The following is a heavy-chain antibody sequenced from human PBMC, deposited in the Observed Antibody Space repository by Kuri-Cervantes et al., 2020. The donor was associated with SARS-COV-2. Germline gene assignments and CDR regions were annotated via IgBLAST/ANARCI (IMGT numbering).Heavy chain of an antibody. J-gene: IGHJ4*02. CDR3: ASVSTMGVSLD. CDR2: ISTSGGDT. CDR1: RFTFNKYD. V-gene: IGHV3-23*01. Sequence: GGSLRLSCAASRFTFNKYDLIWVRQAPGKGLECVSSISTSGGDTNYADSLKGRFTISRDNSKNTLYLQMNSLRVEDTAVYYCASVSTMGVSLDWGQGTLVTVSS. D-gene: IGHD5-24*01.